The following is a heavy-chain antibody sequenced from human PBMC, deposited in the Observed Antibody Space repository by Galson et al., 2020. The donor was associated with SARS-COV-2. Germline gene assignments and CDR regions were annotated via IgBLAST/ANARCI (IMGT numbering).Heavy chain of an antibody. Sequence: APGQGLEWMGRINPNSGDTDVAQKFQGRVTMTTDTSLTTAYMELSRLTSDDTAVYYCTRGSNSSPFYHFDPWGQGTLVTVSS. CDR3: TRGSNSSPFYHFDP. D-gene: IGHD3-10*01. V-gene: IGHV1-2*06. CDR2: INPNSGDT. J-gene: IGHJ5*02.